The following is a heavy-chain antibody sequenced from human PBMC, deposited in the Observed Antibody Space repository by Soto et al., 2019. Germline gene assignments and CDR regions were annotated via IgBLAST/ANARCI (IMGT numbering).Heavy chain of an antibody. J-gene: IGHJ4*02. CDR2: IYYSGST. CDR1: GGSLSSYY. Sequence: SETLSLTCVVSGGSLSSYYWSWIRQPPGKGLEWIGYIYYSGSTNYNPSLKSRVTISVDTSKNQFSLKLSSVTAADTAVYYCGRDFSIRYFDWHIDYWGQGTLVTVSS. V-gene: IGHV4-59*01. CDR3: GRDFSIRYFDWHIDY. D-gene: IGHD3-9*01.